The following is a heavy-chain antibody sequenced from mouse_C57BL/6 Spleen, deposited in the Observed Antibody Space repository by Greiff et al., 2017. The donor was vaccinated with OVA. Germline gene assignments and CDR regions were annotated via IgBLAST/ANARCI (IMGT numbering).Heavy chain of an antibody. CDR3: ARSAQAPYYAMDY. D-gene: IGHD3-2*02. CDR1: GYSFTGYY. J-gene: IGHJ4*01. V-gene: IGHV1-42*01. Sequence: VQLQQSGPELVKPGASVKISCKASGYSFTGYYMNWVKQSPEKSLEWIGEINPSTGGTTYNQKFKAKATLTVDKSSSTAYMQLKSLTSEDSAVYYCARSAQAPYYAMDYWGQGTSVTVSS. CDR2: INPSTGGT.